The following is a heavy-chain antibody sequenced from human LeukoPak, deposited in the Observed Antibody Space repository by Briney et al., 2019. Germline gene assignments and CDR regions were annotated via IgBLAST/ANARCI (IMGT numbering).Heavy chain of an antibody. D-gene: IGHD1-26*01. Sequence: SETLSLTCTVSGGSISSSSYYWGWIRQPPGKGLEWIGSIYYSGSTYYNPSLKSRVTISVDTSKNQFSLKLSSVTAADTAVYYCARLGLEGATIGFDYWGREPWSPSPQ. CDR3: ARLGLEGATIGFDY. J-gene: IGHJ4*02. CDR2: IYYSGST. V-gene: IGHV4-39*01. CDR1: GGSISSSSYY.